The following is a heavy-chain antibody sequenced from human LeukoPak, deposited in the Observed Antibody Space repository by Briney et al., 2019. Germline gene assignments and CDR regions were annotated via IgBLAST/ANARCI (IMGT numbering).Heavy chain of an antibody. D-gene: IGHD5-24*01. CDR3: ARDLEMATTKTSYGMDV. CDR1: GFTVSSNY. Sequence: GGSLRLSCAASGFTVSSNYMSWVRQAPGKGLEWVSVIYSGGSTYYADSVKGRFTISRDNSKNTLYLQMNSLRAEDTAVYYCARDLEMATTKTSYGMDVWGQGTTVTVSS. J-gene: IGHJ6*02. V-gene: IGHV3-66*01. CDR2: IYSGGST.